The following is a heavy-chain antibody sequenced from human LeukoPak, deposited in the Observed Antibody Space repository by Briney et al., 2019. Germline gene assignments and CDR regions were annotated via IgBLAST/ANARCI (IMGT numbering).Heavy chain of an antibody. D-gene: IGHD1-1*01. CDR2: IWYDGSNK. J-gene: IGHJ3*02. CDR1: GFTFSSYG. CDR3: AEDVAPNWNDDAFDI. Sequence: GGSLRLSCAASGFTFSSYGVHWVRQAPGKGLEWVAVIWYDGSNKYYADSVKGRFTISRDNSKNTLYLQMNSLRAEDTAVYYCAEDVAPNWNDDAFDIWGQGTMVTVSS. V-gene: IGHV3-33*06.